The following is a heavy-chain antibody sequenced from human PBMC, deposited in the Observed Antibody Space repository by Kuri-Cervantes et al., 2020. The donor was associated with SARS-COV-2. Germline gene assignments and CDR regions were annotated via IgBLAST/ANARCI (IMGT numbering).Heavy chain of an antibody. J-gene: IGHJ6*03. CDR2: IYYSGST. Sequence: ESLKISCTVSGRSISSYYWSWIRQPPGKGLEWIGYIYYSGSTNYNPSPKNRVTISVDTSKNQFSLKLSSVTAADTAVYYCARGISNHIYYYYYMDVWGKGTTVTVSS. CDR1: GRSISSYY. D-gene: IGHD4-11*01. V-gene: IGHV4-59*01. CDR3: ARGISNHIYYYYYMDV.